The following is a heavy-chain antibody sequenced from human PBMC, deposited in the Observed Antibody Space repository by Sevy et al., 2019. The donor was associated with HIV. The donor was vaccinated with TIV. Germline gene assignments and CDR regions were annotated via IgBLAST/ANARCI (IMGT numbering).Heavy chain of an antibody. D-gene: IGHD1-26*01. CDR1: GFTFSSYS. J-gene: IGHJ3*02. CDR2: ISSSSSYI. CDR3: ARGPGSYPPLGAFDI. Sequence: GGSLRLSCAASGFTFSSYSMNWVRQAPGKGLEWVSSISSSSSYIYYADSVKGRFTISRDNAKNSLYLQMNSLRAEATAVYYCARGPGSYPPLGAFDIWGQGTMVTVSS. V-gene: IGHV3-21*01.